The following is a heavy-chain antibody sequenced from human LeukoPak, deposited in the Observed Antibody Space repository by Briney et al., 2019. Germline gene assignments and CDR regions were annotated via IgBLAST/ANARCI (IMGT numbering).Heavy chain of an antibody. CDR3: ARHIQGVAYYCGMDV. CDR1: GGSISSYY. CDR2: IYYSGST. V-gene: IGHV4-59*08. Sequence: PSETLSLTCTVSGGSISSYYWSWIRQPQGKGLEWIGYIYYSGSTKYNPSLKSRVTISVDTSKNQFSLQLSSVTAADTAVYYCARHIQGVAYYCGMDVWGHGTTVTVSS. J-gene: IGHJ6*02.